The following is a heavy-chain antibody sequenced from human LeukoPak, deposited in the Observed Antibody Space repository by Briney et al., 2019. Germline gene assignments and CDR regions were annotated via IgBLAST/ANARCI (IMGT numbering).Heavy chain of an antibody. CDR3: AKGPSPYSSSWNHFDY. CDR2: ISGSGGST. D-gene: IGHD6-13*01. V-gene: IGHV3-23*01. J-gene: IGHJ4*02. CDR1: GFTFSSYA. Sequence: GGSLRLSRAASGFTFSSYAMSWVRQAPGKGLEWVSAISGSGGSTYYADSVKGRFTISRDNSKNTLYLQMNSLRAEDTAVYYCAKGPSPYSSSWNHFDYWGQGTLVTVSS.